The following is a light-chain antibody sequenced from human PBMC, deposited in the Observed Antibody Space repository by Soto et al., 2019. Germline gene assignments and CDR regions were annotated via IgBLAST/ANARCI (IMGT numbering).Light chain of an antibody. J-gene: IGLJ1*01. CDR3: GTWDTRLSAGL. Sequence: QSVLTQPPSLSAAPGQRVTISCSGANSNIGSNSVSWYQHLPGTAPKLLIYDDYKRPSGIPDRFSGSKSGTSATLGITGLQTGDEADYYCGTWDTRLSAGLFGTGTK. V-gene: IGLV1-51*01. CDR1: NSNIGSNS. CDR2: DDY.